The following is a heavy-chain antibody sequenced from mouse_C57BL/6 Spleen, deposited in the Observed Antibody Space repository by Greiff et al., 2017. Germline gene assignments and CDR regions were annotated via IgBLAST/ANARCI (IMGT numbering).Heavy chain of an antibody. CDR3: ATNSYDYSWFAY. J-gene: IGHJ3*01. V-gene: IGHV2-6*02. D-gene: IGHD2-4*01. Sequence: VQLKESGPGLVAPSQSLSITCTVSGFSLTSYGVHWVRQPPGKGLEWLVVIWSDGSTTYNSALKSRLSISKDNAKSQVFLKMNSLQTEDTAMYYCATNSYDYSWFAYWGQGTLVTVSA. CDR2: IWSDGST. CDR1: GFSLTSYG.